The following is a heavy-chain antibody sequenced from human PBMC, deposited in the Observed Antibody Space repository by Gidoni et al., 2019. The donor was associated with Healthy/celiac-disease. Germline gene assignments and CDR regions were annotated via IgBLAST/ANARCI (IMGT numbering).Heavy chain of an antibody. J-gene: IGHJ3*02. V-gene: IGHV4-30-4*01. Sequence: QVQLQESGPGLAKPSQTLSPTCTVSGGSIGSGDYYWSWIRQPPGKGLEWNGYIYYSGSTYYNPSLKIRVTISVDTSKNQFSLKLSSVTAADTAVYYCARGGIVGVVIFAFDIWGQGTMVTVSS. CDR1: GGSIGSGDYY. CDR2: IYYSGST. D-gene: IGHD3-3*01. CDR3: ARGGIVGVVIFAFDI.